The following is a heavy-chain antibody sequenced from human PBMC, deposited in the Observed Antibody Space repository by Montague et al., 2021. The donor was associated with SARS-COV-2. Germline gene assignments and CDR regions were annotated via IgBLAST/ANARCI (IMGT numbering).Heavy chain of an antibody. CDR1: GFTFSSYA. D-gene: IGHD3-3*01. J-gene: IGHJ6*03. CDR2: ISYDGSNK. Sequence: SLRLSCAASGFTFSSYAMHWVRQAPGKGLEWVAVISYDGSNKYYADSVKGRFTISRDNSKNTLYLQMNSLRAEDTAVYYCASNTIFGVVIPYYYYYYMDVWGKGTTDTVSS. V-gene: IGHV3-30*04. CDR3: ASNTIFGVVIPYYYYYYMDV.